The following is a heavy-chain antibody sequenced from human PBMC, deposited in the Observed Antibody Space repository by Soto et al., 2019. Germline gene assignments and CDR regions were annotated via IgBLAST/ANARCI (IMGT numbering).Heavy chain of an antibody. CDR1: GGPMNSDGYY. Sequence: SETLSLTCTVSGGPMNSDGYYWSWIRQHPGKGLEWIGEINHSGSTNYNPSLKSRVTISVDTSKNQFSLKLSSVTAADTAVYYCARSLGVVIKGYYGMDVWGQGTTVTVSS. D-gene: IGHD3-22*01. CDR3: ARSLGVVIKGYYGMDV. J-gene: IGHJ6*02. V-gene: IGHV4-34*01. CDR2: INHSGST.